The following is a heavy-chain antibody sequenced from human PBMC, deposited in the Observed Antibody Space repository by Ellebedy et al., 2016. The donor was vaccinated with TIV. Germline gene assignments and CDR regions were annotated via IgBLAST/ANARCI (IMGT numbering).Heavy chain of an antibody. CDR2: ISWDGGRT. J-gene: IGHJ4*02. CDR1: GFTFHDYT. Sequence: PGGSLRLSCAASGFTFHDYTMHWVRQAPGKGLEWVSLISWDGGRTYYVHADSVKGRFTISRDNAKNSLYLQMNSLRPEDTALYYCVKSIGVTVMGAAGFDYWGQGTLVTVSS. CDR3: VKSIGVTVMGAAGFDY. V-gene: IGHV3-43*01. D-gene: IGHD4-17*01.